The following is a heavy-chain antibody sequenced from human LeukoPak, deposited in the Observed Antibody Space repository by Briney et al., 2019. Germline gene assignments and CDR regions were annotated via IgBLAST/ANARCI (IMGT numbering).Heavy chain of an antibody. J-gene: IGHJ6*03. D-gene: IGHD1-7*01. CDR3: ARVGGRITGTVGLGYYYMDV. CDR1: GGSFSGYY. CDR2: INHSGST. V-gene: IGHV4-34*01. Sequence: SETLSLTCAVYGGSFSGYYWSWIRQPPGKGLEWIGEINHSGSTNYNPSLKSRVTISVDTSKNQFSLKLSSVTAADTAVYYCARVGGRITGTVGLGYYYMDVWGKGTTVTVSS.